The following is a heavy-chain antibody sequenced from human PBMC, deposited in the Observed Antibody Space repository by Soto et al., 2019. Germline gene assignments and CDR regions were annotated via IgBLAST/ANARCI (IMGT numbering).Heavy chain of an antibody. Sequence: SETLCLTCTVSGGSISNYYWSWIRPPPGRGLEWIGHIFYSGSTNYNPALKSRVTISVDTSKSQFSLKLSSVTAADTAVYYCAKDSGYNYGYFRWFDPWGQGTLVTVS. CDR3: AKDSGYNYGYFRWFDP. CDR2: IFYSGST. J-gene: IGHJ5*02. CDR1: GGSISNYY. D-gene: IGHD5-18*01. V-gene: IGHV4-59*01.